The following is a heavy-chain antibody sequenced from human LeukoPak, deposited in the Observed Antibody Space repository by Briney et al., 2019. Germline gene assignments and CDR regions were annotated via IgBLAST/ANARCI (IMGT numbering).Heavy chain of an antibody. J-gene: IGHJ4*02. CDR2: IYTSGST. CDR1: GGSISSYY. CDR3: ARADTSLQSRYYFDY. Sequence: SETLSLTCTVSGGSISSYYWSWIRQPAGKGLEWNGRIYTSGSTNYNPSLKSRVTMSVDTSKNQFSLKLSSVTAADTAVYYCARADTSLQSRYYFDYWGQGTLVTVSS. V-gene: IGHV4-4*07. D-gene: IGHD4-11*01.